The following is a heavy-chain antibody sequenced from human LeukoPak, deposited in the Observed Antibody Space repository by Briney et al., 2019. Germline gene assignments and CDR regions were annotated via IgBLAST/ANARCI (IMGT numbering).Heavy chain of an antibody. V-gene: IGHV1-46*01. CDR3: ARAHILTGYDY. D-gene: IGHD3-9*01. Sequence: ASVKVSCKASGYTFISYYMHWVRQAPGQGLEWMGIINPSGGSTSYAQKFQGRVTMTRDTSTSTVYMELSSLRSEDTAVYYCARAHILTGYDYWGQGTLVTVSS. CDR2: INPSGGST. J-gene: IGHJ4*02. CDR1: GYTFISYY.